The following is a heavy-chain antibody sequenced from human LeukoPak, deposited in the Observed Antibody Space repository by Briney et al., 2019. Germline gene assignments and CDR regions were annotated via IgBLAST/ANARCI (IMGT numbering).Heavy chain of an antibody. Sequence: PSETLSLTCAVYGGSFSGYYWSWIRQPPGKGLEWIWEINHSGSTNYNPSLKSRVTISVDTSKNQFSLKLSSVTAADTAVYYCARGRRGMVRGAAYWGQGTLVTVSS. V-gene: IGHV4-34*01. J-gene: IGHJ4*02. CDR1: GGSFSGYY. D-gene: IGHD3-10*01. CDR3: ARGRRGMVRGAAY. CDR2: INHSGST.